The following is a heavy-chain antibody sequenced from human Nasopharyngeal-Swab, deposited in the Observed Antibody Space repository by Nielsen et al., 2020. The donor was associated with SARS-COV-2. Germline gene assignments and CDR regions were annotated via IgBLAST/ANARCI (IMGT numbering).Heavy chain of an antibody. CDR3: ARIAQLVAPA. CDR1: GASVSSNSAA. J-gene: IGHJ4*02. D-gene: IGHD6-13*01. CDR2: TYYRSKWYN. V-gene: IGHV6-1*01. Sequence: SETLSLTCAISGASVSSNSAAWNWIRQPPSRGLEWLGRTYYRSKWYNDYAVSVKSRIIINPDTSNNQFSLQLNSVTPEDTAVYYCARIAQLVAPAWGQGTLVTVSS.